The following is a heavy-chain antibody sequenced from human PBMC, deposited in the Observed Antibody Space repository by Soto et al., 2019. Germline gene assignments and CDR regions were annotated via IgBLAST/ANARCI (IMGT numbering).Heavy chain of an antibody. V-gene: IGHV4-39*01. CDR3: ASPNISLAARDAFDI. CDR2: IYYSGST. Sequence: SETLSLTCTVSGGSISSSSYYWGWIRQPPGKGLEWIGSIYYSGSTYYNPSLKSRVTISVDTSKNQFSLKLSSVTAADTAVYYCASPNISLAARDAFDIWGQGTMVTVSS. D-gene: IGHD6-6*01. CDR1: GGSISSSSYY. J-gene: IGHJ3*02.